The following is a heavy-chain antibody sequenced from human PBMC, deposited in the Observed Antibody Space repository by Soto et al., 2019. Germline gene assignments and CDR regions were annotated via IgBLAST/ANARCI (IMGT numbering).Heavy chain of an antibody. J-gene: IGHJ4*02. CDR2: ISSTTNYI. Sequence: GSLRLSCAASGFTFTRYSMNWVRQAPGKGLEWVASISSTTNYIYYGESLKGRLTISRDNAKNSMYLQMNTLRAEDTAVYYCARESEDLSSNLDYWGQGTLGTVSS. CDR3: ARESEDLSSNLDY. V-gene: IGHV3-21*06. CDR1: GFTFTRYS.